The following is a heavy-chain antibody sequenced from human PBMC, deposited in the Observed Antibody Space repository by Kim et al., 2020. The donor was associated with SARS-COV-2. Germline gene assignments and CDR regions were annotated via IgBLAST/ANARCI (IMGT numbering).Heavy chain of an antibody. J-gene: IGHJ4*02. D-gene: IGHD6-19*01. CDR3: ASPHRTGTAWYSSGWSPRTIDY. V-gene: IGHV3-23*01. CDR2: ISGSGGST. Sequence: GGSLRLSCAASGFTFSSYAMSWVRQAPGKGLEWVSGISGSGGSTYYADSVKGRFTISRDNSKNTLFLQMNSLRAEDTALYYCASPHRTGTAWYSSGWSPRTIDYWGQGTLVTVSS. CDR1: GFTFSSYA.